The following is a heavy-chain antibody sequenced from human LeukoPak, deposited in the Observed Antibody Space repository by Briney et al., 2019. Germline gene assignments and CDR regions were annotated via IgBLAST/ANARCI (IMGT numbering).Heavy chain of an antibody. J-gene: IGHJ6*03. D-gene: IGHD6-13*01. CDR1: GFTFSSYG. V-gene: IGHV3-30*02. Sequence: GGSLRLSCAAPGFTFSSYGMHWVRQAPGKGLEWVAFIRYDGSNKYYADSVKGRFTISRDNSKNTLYLQMNSLRAEDTAVYYCAKVTAAGTYYYYYYYMDVWGKGTTVTVSS. CDR2: IRYDGSNK. CDR3: AKVTAAGTYYYYYYYMDV.